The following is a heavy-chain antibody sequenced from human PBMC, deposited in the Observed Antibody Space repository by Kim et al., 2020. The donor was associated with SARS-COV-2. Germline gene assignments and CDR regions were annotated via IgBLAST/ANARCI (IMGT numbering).Heavy chain of an antibody. D-gene: IGHD3-22*01. CDR2: INPNSGGT. CDR1: GYTFTGYY. J-gene: IGHJ4*02. CDR3: AGQGSYYDSSGVRV. Sequence: ASVKVSCKASGYTFTGYYMHWVRQAPGQGLERMGRINPNSGGTNYAQKFQGRVTMTRDTSISTAYMELSRLRSDDTAVYYCAGQGSYYDSSGVRVWGQGTLVTVSS. V-gene: IGHV1-2*06.